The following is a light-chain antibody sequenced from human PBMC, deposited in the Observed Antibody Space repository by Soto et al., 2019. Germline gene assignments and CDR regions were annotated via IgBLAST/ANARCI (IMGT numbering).Light chain of an antibody. CDR1: QGISHW. Sequence: DIQMTQSPSSVSASVGDRVTITCRASQGISHWLAWYQQQPGKAPKLLISSAYTLQSGVPSRFSGGGSGTHFTLIISSLQPEDFATYYCQQTNTFLPLTFGGGTKVEIK. V-gene: IGKV1-12*01. J-gene: IGKJ4*01. CDR2: SAY. CDR3: QQTNTFLPLT.